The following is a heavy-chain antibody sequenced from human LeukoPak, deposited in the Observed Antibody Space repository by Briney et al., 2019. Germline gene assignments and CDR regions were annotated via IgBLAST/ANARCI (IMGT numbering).Heavy chain of an antibody. CDR2: IYFGGSI. CDR3: ARDTGGIMDV. CDR1: GGSLSSYY. D-gene: IGHD2-8*02. J-gene: IGHJ6*03. V-gene: IGHV4-39*07. Sequence: SETLSLTCTVPGGSLSSYYWGWIPERPGKGLEWIGSIYFGGSIYYNPPLKSRVTISVDTSKNQYSLKLSSVTAADTAVYYCARDTGGIMDVWGKGTTVTVSS.